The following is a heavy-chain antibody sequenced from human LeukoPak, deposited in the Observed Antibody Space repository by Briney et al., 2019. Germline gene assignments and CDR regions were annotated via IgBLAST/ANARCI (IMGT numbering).Heavy chain of an antibody. Sequence: SSETLSLTCTVSGGSINSQYWSWIRQPPGKGLEWIGRIHSNGNTYYNPSLESRVTISVDKSKNQFSLKLSSVTAADTAVYYCARDTSGNVDYWGQGTLVTVSS. V-gene: IGHV4-59*11. J-gene: IGHJ4*02. CDR2: IHSNGNT. CDR1: GGSINSQY. D-gene: IGHD1-26*01. CDR3: ARDTSGNVDY.